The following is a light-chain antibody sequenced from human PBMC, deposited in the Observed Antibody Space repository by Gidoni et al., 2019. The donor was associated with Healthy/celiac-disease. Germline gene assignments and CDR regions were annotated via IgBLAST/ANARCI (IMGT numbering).Light chain of an antibody. V-gene: IGKV3-20*01. CDR1: QSFSSSY. J-gene: IGKJ2*04. Sequence: IALTQSPGTLSVSPRDRATLSCRSSQSFSSSYLAWYQQKPGQAPRLLIYGASSRATGIPDRCSGSGSGTDFTLTISRLEPEDFAVYYCQQYGSSLCSFGQGTKLEIK. CDR2: GAS. CDR3: QQYGSSLCS.